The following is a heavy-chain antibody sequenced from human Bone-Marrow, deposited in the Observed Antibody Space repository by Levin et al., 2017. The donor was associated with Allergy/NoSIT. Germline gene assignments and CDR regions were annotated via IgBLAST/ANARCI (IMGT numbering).Heavy chain of an antibody. Sequence: GASVKVSCKVSGYTLTELSMHWVRQAPGKGLEWMGGFDPQKGKTVYAQKIQGRVTMTEDTSIDTAYMILSSLKSEDTAVYFCATDSSSWDYYFDHWGQGTLVTVSS. CDR1: GYTLTELS. J-gene: IGHJ4*02. CDR3: ATDSSSWDYYFDH. CDR2: FDPQKGKT. V-gene: IGHV1-24*01. D-gene: IGHD6-13*01.